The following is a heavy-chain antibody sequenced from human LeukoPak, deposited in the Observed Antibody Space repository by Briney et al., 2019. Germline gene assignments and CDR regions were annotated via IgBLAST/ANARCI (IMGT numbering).Heavy chain of an antibody. CDR3: ARVQYGSGSPNFDY. V-gene: IGHV4-30-2*01. D-gene: IGHD3-10*01. Sequence: SETLSLTCAVSGGSISSGGYSWSWIRQPPGKGLEWIGYIYHSGSTYYNPSLKSRVTISVDTSKNQFSLKLSSVTAADTAVYYCARVQYGSGSPNFDYWGQGTLVTVSS. J-gene: IGHJ4*02. CDR1: GGSISSGGYS. CDR2: IYHSGST.